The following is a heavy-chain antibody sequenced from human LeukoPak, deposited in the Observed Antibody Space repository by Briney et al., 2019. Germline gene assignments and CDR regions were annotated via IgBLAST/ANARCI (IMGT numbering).Heavy chain of an antibody. CDR3: ARLRGYCSP. CDR1: QFTFSNYA. Sequence: GGSLRLSCAASQFTFSNYAMHWVRQAPGKGLEWVTVIWFDGSNEYYLDSVKGRFTISRDNSMNTLYLQMNSLRADDTAVYYCARLRGYCSPWGQGTLVTVSS. D-gene: IGHD2-15*01. CDR2: IWFDGSNE. J-gene: IGHJ5*02. V-gene: IGHV3-33*01.